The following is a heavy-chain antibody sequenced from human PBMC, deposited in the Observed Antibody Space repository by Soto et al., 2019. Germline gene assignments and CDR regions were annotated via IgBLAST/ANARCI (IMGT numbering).Heavy chain of an antibody. CDR3: ARVVLRDDFWSGPTRGAFAI. CDR1: GGSISSSNW. Sequence: SETLSLTCAVSGGSISSSNWWGWVRQPPGKGLEWIGEIYHSGSTNYNPSLKSRVTISVDKSKNQFSLKLSSVTAADTAVYYCARVVLRDDFWSGPTRGAFAISGQGTMVTGSS. D-gene: IGHD3-3*01. CDR2: IYHSGST. V-gene: IGHV4-4*02. J-gene: IGHJ3*02.